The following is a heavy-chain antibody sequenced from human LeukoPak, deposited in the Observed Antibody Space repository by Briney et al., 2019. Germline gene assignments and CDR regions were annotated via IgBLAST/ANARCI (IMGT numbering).Heavy chain of an antibody. J-gene: IGHJ6*03. D-gene: IGHD5-24*01. CDR3: AKDREDGYNYYSYYYMDV. CDR2: ISYDGSNK. V-gene: IGHV3-30-3*01. CDR1: GFTFSSYA. Sequence: GGSLRLSCAASGFTFSSYAMHWVRQAPGKGLEWVAVISYDGSNKYYADSVKGRFTISRDNSKNTLYLQMNSLRVEDTAVYYCAKDREDGYNYYSYYYMDVWGKGTTVTVSS.